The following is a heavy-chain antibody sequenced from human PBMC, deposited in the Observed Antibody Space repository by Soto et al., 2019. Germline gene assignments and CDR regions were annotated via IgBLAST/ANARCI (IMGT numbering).Heavy chain of an antibody. Sequence: QVQLVESGGGVVQPGRSLRLSCTASGITFSDYGMHWVRQAPGKGLEWVAVSSFDGGHTYYTDSVKGRFAISRDNSKHTLYLQMNSLRPDDTAIYYCAKERGYSSGPWPYPFDSWGQGALVTVSS. D-gene: IGHD5-18*01. J-gene: IGHJ4*02. CDR3: AKERGYSSGPWPYPFDS. CDR1: GITFSDYG. V-gene: IGHV3-30*18. CDR2: SSFDGGHT.